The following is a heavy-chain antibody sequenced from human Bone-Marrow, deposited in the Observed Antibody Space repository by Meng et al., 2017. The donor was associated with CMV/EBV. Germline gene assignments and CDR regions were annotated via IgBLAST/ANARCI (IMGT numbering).Heavy chain of an antibody. CDR2: INEDGSDI. J-gene: IGHJ4*02. V-gene: IGHV3-7*01. Sequence: GESLKISCAASGFTFSSYEMNWVRQAPGKGLEWVANINEDGSDIFYLDSVKGRFTVSRDNAKNSLFLQMNSLRAEDTAVYYCASVKRMVWGQGTLVTVSS. CDR3: ASVKRMV. CDR1: GFTFSSYE. D-gene: IGHD2-8*01.